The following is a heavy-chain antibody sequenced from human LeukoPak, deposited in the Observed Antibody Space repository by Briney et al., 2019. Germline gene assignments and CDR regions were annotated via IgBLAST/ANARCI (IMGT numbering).Heavy chain of an antibody. J-gene: IGHJ3*02. CDR3: ARVPAYCGGDCYKNAFDI. Sequence: SETLSLTCTVSGGSISSGGYYWSWIRQHPGKGLEWIGYIYYSGSTYYNPSLKSRVTISVDTSKNQFSLKLSSVTAADTAVYYCARVPAYCGGDCYKNAFDIWGQETMVTVSS. CDR2: IYYSGST. CDR1: GGSISSGGYY. D-gene: IGHD2-21*02. V-gene: IGHV4-31*03.